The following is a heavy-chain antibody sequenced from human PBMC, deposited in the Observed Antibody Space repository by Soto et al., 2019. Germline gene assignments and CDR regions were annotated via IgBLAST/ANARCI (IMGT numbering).Heavy chain of an antibody. CDR1: GGSISSGDYY. J-gene: IGHJ4*02. CDR2: IYYSGST. Sequence: SETLSLTCTVSGGSISSGDYYWSWIRQPPGKGLEWIGYIYYSGSTYYNPSLKSRVTISVDTSKNQFSLKLSSVTAADTAVYYCARDLLGTAIAFDYWGQGTLVTVS. D-gene: IGHD5-18*01. V-gene: IGHV4-30-4*01. CDR3: ARDLLGTAIAFDY.